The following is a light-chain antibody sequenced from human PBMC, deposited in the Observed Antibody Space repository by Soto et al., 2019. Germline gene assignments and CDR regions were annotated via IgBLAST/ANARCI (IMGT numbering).Light chain of an antibody. CDR1: QTVSSN. CDR2: GTS. Sequence: EFVLTQSPGTLSLSPGERATLSCRASQTVSSNLAWYQQKPGQAPRLLFYGTSTRATGIPARFSGSGSGTDFTLTISSLEPEDFAVYYCQQRSNWPPTFGQGTKVDIK. V-gene: IGKV3-11*01. CDR3: QQRSNWPPT. J-gene: IGKJ1*01.